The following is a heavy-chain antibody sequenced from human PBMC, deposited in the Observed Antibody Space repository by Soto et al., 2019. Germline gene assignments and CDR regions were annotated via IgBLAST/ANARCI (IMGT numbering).Heavy chain of an antibody. D-gene: IGHD6-13*01. CDR1: VFSLSTARMG. V-gene: IGHV2-26*01. CDR3: ARMVYSSSWYYGFDY. Sequence: SCPTLVNPTETRTLAFPVSVFSLSTARMGVSWIRQPPGKALELLAHIFSNDEKSYSTSLKSRLTISKDTSKSQVVLTMTNMDPVDTATYYCARMVYSSSWYYGFDYWGQGTLVTVSS. CDR2: IFSNDEK. J-gene: IGHJ4*02.